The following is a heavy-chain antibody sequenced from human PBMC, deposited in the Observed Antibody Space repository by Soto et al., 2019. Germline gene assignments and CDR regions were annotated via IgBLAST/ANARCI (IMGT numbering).Heavy chain of an antibody. V-gene: IGHV1-2*02. Sequence: RASVKVSCKASGYTFTGYYMHWVRQAPGQGLEWMGWINPNSGGTNYAQKFQGRVTMTRDTSISTAYMELSRLRSDDTAVYYCAREELGYCSGGSCYFSDWFDPWGQGTLVTVSS. J-gene: IGHJ5*02. CDR3: AREELGYCSGGSCYFSDWFDP. CDR2: INPNSGGT. CDR1: GYTFTGYY. D-gene: IGHD2-15*01.